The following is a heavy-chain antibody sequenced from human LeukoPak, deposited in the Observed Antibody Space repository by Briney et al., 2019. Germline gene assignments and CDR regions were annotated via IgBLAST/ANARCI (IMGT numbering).Heavy chain of an antibody. J-gene: IGHJ4*02. Sequence: PGGSLRLSCAASGFTFSSYWMHWGRQAPGKGLVWVSRINSDGSSTSYADSVKGRFTISRDNAKNTLYLQMNSLRAEDTAVYYCARDPYCSSTSCHSTGGDYWGQGTLVTVSS. V-gene: IGHV3-74*01. CDR2: INSDGSST. CDR3: ARDPYCSSTSCHSTGGDY. CDR1: GFTFSSYW. D-gene: IGHD2-2*01.